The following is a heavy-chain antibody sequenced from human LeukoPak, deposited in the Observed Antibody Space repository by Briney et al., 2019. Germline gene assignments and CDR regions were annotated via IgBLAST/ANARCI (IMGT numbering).Heavy chain of an antibody. V-gene: IGHV1-8*01. CDR1: GYTFTNYD. CDR3: ARTGMGGNVWIDS. D-gene: IGHD1-26*01. CDR2: MNPNSGDT. Sequence: ASVKVSCKASGYTFTNYDINWVGQATGQGLEWMGWMNPNSGDTGYAQKFQGRVTMTRDTSISTAYMELTSLTSDDTAIFYCARTGMGGNVWIDSWGQGTLVTVSS. J-gene: IGHJ5*01.